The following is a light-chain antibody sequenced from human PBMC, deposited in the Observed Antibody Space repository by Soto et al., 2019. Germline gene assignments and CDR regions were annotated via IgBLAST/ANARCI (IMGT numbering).Light chain of an antibody. J-gene: IGKJ1*01. V-gene: IGKV4-1*01. CDR1: QSVLYSPNNKNY. Sequence: DIVMTQSPDSLAVSLGERATINCKSSQSVLYSPNNKNYLAWYQQKPGQPPKLLIYWASTRESGVPDRFSGNGSVKDIPLTFSSLHAEDVEFYYCQQYHSSPLSFGHVTKVDIK. CDR2: WAS. CDR3: QQYHSSPLS.